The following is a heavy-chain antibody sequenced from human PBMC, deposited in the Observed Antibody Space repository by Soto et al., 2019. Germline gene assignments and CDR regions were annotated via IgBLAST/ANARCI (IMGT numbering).Heavy chain of an antibody. CDR2: ISSSGSTI. Sequence: PGGSLRLSCAASGFTFSDYYMSWIRQAPGKGLEWVSYISSSGSTIYYADSVKGRFTISRDNAKNSLYLQMNSLRAEDTAVYYCARVYYDFWSGYYSPGYMDVWGKGTTVTVSS. CDR1: GFTFSDYY. V-gene: IGHV3-11*01. CDR3: ARVYYDFWSGYYSPGYMDV. J-gene: IGHJ6*03. D-gene: IGHD3-3*01.